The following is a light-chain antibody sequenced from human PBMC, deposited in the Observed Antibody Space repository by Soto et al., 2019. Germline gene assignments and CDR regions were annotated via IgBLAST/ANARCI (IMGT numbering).Light chain of an antibody. J-gene: IGKJ5*01. CDR3: QPRSTWPT. CDR1: QNVCSH. Sequence: EIVLTQSPATLSLSPGERATLSCRASQNVCSHLVWYQQKPGQAPRLLINDASNRAAGVPVRFSGSGSGTYFTHTITNVEPDVFALYFCQPRSTWPTFGQGTRLEIK. V-gene: IGKV3-11*01. CDR2: DAS.